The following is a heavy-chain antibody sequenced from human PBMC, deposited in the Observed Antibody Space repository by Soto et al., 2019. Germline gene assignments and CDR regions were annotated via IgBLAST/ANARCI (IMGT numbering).Heavy chain of an antibody. CDR2: ISYDGSNK. J-gene: IGHJ5*02. V-gene: IGHV3-30-3*01. D-gene: IGHD3-22*01. Sequence: GGSLRLSCAASGFTFSSYAMHWVRQAPGKGLEWVAGISYDGSNKYYADSVKGRFTISRDNSKNTLYLQMNSLRAEDTAVFYCARVLVRVVNNRGPPEFDPWGQGTLVTVSS. CDR3: ARVLVRVVNNRGPPEFDP. CDR1: GFTFSSYA.